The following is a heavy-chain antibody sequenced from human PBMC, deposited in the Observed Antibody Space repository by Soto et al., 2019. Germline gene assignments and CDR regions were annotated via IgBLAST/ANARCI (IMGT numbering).Heavy chain of an antibody. Sequence: SETLSLTCTVSGDSIISSDFYWGWVRQPPGKGLEWIGSIFYLGSSYYNPSLKSRVTMSVDTSKNQFSLRLRSVTAADTSLYFCARHSLALRKNNWFDPWGQGIMVTVS. D-gene: IGHD3-3*02. CDR2: IFYLGSS. J-gene: IGHJ5*02. V-gene: IGHV4-39*01. CDR3: ARHSLALRKNNWFDP. CDR1: GDSIISSDFY.